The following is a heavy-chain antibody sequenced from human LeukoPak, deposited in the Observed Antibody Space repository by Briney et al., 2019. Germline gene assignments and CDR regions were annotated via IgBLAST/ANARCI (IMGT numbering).Heavy chain of an antibody. Sequence: GGSLRLSCAASGFTFNTYGMHWVRQAPGKGLEWLAVISYDGSNKYFADSVEGRLVVSRDNSNNTLYLHMNTLRPDDTAIYYCAAYHASGTFGYFQHWGQGTLVTVSS. CDR2: ISYDGSNK. D-gene: IGHD1-7*01. J-gene: IGHJ1*01. CDR1: GFTFNTYG. V-gene: IGHV3-30*03. CDR3: AAYHASGTFGYFQH.